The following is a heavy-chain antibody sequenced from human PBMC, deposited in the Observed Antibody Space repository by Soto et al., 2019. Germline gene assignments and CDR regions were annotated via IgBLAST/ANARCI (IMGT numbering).Heavy chain of an antibody. Sequence: SETLSLTCTVSGGSINGGPYSWGWVRQPPGKGLEWIGTFRHTESTHFNRSLESRFTLSVDTSKNQFSLKLSSVTAADTAVYYCARGSYYYDSSGYYHYWGQATLVTVSS. D-gene: IGHD3-22*01. CDR2: FRHTEST. V-gene: IGHV4-39*07. CDR3: ARGSYYYDSSGYYHY. J-gene: IGHJ4*02. CDR1: GGSINGGPYS.